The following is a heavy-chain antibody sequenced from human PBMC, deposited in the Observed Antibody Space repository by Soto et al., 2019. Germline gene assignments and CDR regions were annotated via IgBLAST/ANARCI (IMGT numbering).Heavy chain of an antibody. CDR3: ATDFSAIAAAGVFDY. J-gene: IGHJ4*02. Sequence: ASVKVSCKVSGYTLTELSMHWVRQAPGKGLEWMGGFDPGDGETIYAQKFQGRVTMTEDTSTDTAYMELSSLRSEDTAVYYCATDFSAIAAAGVFDYWGQGTLVTVSS. V-gene: IGHV1-24*01. CDR1: GYTLTELS. D-gene: IGHD6-13*01. CDR2: FDPGDGET.